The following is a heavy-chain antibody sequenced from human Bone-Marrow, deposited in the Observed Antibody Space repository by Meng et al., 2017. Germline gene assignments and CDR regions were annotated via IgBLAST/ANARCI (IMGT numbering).Heavy chain of an antibody. CDR2: ITGSGSST. J-gene: IGHJ3*02. Sequence: GGSLRLSCAASGFTFINNAMNWVRQAPGRGLEWVSSITGSGSSTSYADSVKGRFTISRDNAKNTLYPQMNSLRAEDTAVYYCASLKRVLRYFDWFTSDAFDIWGQGTMVTVSS. CDR3: ASLKRVLRYFDWFTSDAFDI. V-gene: IGHV3-23*01. D-gene: IGHD3-9*01. CDR1: GFTFINNA.